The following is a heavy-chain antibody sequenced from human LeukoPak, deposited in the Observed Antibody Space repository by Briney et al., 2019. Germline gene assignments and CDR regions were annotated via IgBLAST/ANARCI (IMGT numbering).Heavy chain of an antibody. D-gene: IGHD4-17*01. CDR2: IYTSGST. CDR3: ARDLDYGPRNWFDP. Sequence: SETLSLTCTVSGGSISSYYWSWIRQPAGKGLEWIGRIYTSGSTNYNPSLKSRVTVSVDTSKNQFSLKLNSVTAADTALYFCARDLDYGPRNWFDPWGQGTLVIVSS. J-gene: IGHJ5*02. V-gene: IGHV4-4*07. CDR1: GGSISSYY.